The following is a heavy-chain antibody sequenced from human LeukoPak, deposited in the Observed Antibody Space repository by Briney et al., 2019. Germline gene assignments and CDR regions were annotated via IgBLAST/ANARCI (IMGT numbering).Heavy chain of an antibody. CDR1: GFTFSDYY. D-gene: IGHD1-14*01. CDR2: ISGSGGRT. V-gene: IGHV3-23*01. CDR3: AKPARTDAFDI. J-gene: IGHJ3*02. Sequence: GGSLRLSCAASGFTFSDYYMSWIRQAPGKGLEWVSSISGSGGRTYYADSVKGRFTISRDNSKNTLYLQMNSLRAEDTAVYYCAKPARTDAFDIWGQGTMVTVSS.